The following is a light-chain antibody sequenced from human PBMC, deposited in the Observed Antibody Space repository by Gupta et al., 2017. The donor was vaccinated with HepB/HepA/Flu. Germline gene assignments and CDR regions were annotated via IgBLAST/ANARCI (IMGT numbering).Light chain of an antibody. CDR1: QSISSW. CDR2: KAS. Sequence: DIQMTQSPSTLSASVGDRVTITCRASQSISSWLAWYQQKPGKAPKLLIYKASSLESGVPSRFSGSGSGTEFTLTISSLQPDDFATHYCQQYNSYPGTFGQGTKLEIK. V-gene: IGKV1-5*03. CDR3: QQYNSYPGT. J-gene: IGKJ2*01.